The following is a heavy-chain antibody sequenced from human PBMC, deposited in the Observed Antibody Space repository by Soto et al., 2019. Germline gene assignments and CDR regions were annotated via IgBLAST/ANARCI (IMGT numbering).Heavy chain of an antibody. CDR1: GYTFTSYA. Sequence: ASVKVSCKASGYTFTSYAMHWVRQAPGQRLEWMGWINAGNGNTKYSQMFQGRVTITRDTSASTAYMELSSLRSEDTAVYYCASSYYYDSSGYSSLNYYYGMDVWGQGTTVTV. D-gene: IGHD3-22*01. V-gene: IGHV1-3*01. CDR3: ASSYYYDSSGYSSLNYYYGMDV. CDR2: INAGNGNT. J-gene: IGHJ6*02.